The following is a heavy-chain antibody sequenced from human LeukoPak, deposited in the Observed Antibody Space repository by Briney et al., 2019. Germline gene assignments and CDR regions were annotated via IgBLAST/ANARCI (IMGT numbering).Heavy chain of an antibody. CDR2: INHSGST. V-gene: IGHV4-34*01. J-gene: IGHJ4*01. D-gene: IGHD4-23*01. CDR3: ARTNSPQRSRPFGY. CDR1: GGSFSGYS. Sequence: SETLSLTCAVYGGSFSGYSWNWIRQPPGKGLEWIGEINHSGSTNYNSSLKSRVTISVDASKNQFSLMMTSVTAADTAVYYCARTNSPQRSRPFGYWGQGNQVTVSS.